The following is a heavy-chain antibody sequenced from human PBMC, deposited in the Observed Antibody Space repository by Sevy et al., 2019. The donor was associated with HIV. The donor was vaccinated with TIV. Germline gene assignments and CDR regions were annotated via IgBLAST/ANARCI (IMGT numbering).Heavy chain of an antibody. V-gene: IGHV3-33*01. CDR1: GFTFSSYG. D-gene: IGHD1-26*01. CDR2: IWYDGSNK. J-gene: IGHJ6*02. Sequence: GESLKISCAASGFTFSSYGMHWVRQAPGKGLEWVAVIWYDGSNKYYADSVKGRFTISRDNSKNTLYLQMNSLRAEETAVYYCARFRQVGATPYYYYYGMDVWGQGTTVTVSS. CDR3: ARFRQVGATPYYYYYGMDV.